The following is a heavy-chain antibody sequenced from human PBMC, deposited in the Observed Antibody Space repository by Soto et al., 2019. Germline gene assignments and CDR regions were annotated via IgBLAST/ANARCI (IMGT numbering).Heavy chain of an antibody. CDR1: GYTFTSYG. CDR3: ARAPSVVRGVIFHFDY. J-gene: IGHJ4*02. CDR2: ISAYNGNT. Sequence: ASVKVSCTASGYTFTSYGISWVRQAPEQGLEWMGWISAYNGNTNYAQKLQGRVTMTTDTSTSTAYMELRSLRSDDTAVYYCARAPSVVRGVIFHFDYWGQGTLVTVSS. D-gene: IGHD3-10*01. V-gene: IGHV1-18*01.